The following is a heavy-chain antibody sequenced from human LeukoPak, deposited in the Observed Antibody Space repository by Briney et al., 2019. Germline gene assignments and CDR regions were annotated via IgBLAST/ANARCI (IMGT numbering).Heavy chain of an antibody. CDR1: GITLSNNG. D-gene: IGHD4-23*01. Sequence: GGSLRLSCAVSGITLSNNGMSWVRQAPGKGLEWVAGISDSGGRTNYADSVKGRFTISRDNSKNTLYLQMNSLRAEDTAVYYCAKVATVVTPGWGDYWGQGTLVTVSS. CDR3: AKVATVVTPGWGDY. CDR2: ISDSGGRT. J-gene: IGHJ4*02. V-gene: IGHV3-23*01.